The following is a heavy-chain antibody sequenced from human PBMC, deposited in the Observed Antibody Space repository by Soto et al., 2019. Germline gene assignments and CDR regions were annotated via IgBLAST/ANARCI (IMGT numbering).Heavy chain of an antibody. J-gene: IGHJ4*02. Sequence: PGGSLRLSCAASGFTFSNAWMSWVRQAPGKGLEWVGRIKSKTDGGTTDYAAPVKGRFTISRDDSKNTLYLQMNSLKTEDTAVYYCARNYYDSSGYNRKDVPFDYWGQGTLVTVSS. CDR3: ARNYYDSSGYNRKDVPFDY. CDR1: GFTFSNAW. V-gene: IGHV3-15*01. D-gene: IGHD3-22*01. CDR2: IKSKTDGGTT.